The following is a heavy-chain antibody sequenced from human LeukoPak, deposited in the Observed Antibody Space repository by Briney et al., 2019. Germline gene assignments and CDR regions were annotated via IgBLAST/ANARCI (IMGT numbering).Heavy chain of an antibody. Sequence: SETLSLTCVVSDYSISSGYYWGWIRQPPGKGLEWIGSIHHSGSTYYKPSLKSRVTISVDTSKNHFSLKLSTATAADTAVYYCASEGGLPAAMPYWGQGTLVTVSS. J-gene: IGHJ4*02. CDR2: IHHSGST. D-gene: IGHD2-2*01. CDR3: ASEGGLPAAMPY. CDR1: DYSISSGYY. V-gene: IGHV4-38-2*01.